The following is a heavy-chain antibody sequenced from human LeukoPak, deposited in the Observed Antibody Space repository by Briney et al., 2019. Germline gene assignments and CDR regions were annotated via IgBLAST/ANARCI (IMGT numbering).Heavy chain of an antibody. Sequence: SETLSLTCTVSGGSISSSSYYWGWIRQPPGKGLEWIGSIYYSGSTYYNPSLKSRVTISVDTSKNQFSLKLSSVTAADTAVYYCARASASSGWNWFDPWGQGTLVTVSS. CDR1: GGSISSSSYY. V-gene: IGHV4-39*07. CDR3: ARASASSGWNWFDP. CDR2: IYYSGST. D-gene: IGHD6-19*01. J-gene: IGHJ5*02.